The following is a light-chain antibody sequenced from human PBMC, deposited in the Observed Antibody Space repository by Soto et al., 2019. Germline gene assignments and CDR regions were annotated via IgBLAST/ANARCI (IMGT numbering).Light chain of an antibody. CDR2: KAS. CDR1: QSISNW. CDR3: QQYNSYWYT. J-gene: IGKJ2*01. Sequence: DIQMTQSPSTLSASVGDRVTITCRASQSISNWLAWYQQKPGKAPKLLIYKASTLESAVPSRFSGSGSGTEFTPTISSLQPDDFATYFCQQYNSYWYTFGQGTKVDIK. V-gene: IGKV1-5*03.